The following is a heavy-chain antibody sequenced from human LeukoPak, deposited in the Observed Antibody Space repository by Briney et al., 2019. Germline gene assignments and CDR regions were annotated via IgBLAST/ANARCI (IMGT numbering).Heavy chain of an antibody. J-gene: IGHJ4*02. D-gene: IGHD3-16*01. Sequence: SETLSLTCTVSGGSIGSYYWSWIRQPPGKGLEWIGYIYYSGSTNYNPSLKSRVTISVDTSKNQFSLKLSSVTAADTAVYYCAREGRGEPYYFDYWGQGTLVTVSS. V-gene: IGHV4-59*01. CDR2: IYYSGST. CDR1: GGSIGSYY. CDR3: AREGRGEPYYFDY.